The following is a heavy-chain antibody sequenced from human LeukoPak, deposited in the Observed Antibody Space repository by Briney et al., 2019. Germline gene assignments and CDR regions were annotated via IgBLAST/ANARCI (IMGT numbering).Heavy chain of an antibody. V-gene: IGHV4-39*07. D-gene: IGHD4-17*01. J-gene: IGHJ6*02. CDR1: GGSISSSSYY. CDR2: IYYSGST. CDR3: ARDYGDYVGGMDV. Sequence: SETLSLTCTVSGGSISSSSYYWGWIRQPPGKGLEWIGSIYYSGSTYYNPSLKSRVTISVDTSKNQFSLKLSSVTAADTTVYYCARDYGDYVGGMDVWGQGTTVTVSS.